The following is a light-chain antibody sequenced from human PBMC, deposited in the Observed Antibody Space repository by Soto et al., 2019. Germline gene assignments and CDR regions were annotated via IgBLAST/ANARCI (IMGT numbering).Light chain of an antibody. CDR3: QQYGSSPLT. V-gene: IGKV3-20*01. CDR2: GAS. J-gene: IGKJ4*01. Sequence: EIVLTQSPGTLSLSPGERATLSCRASQSVSSSYLAWYQQKPGQAPRLLTYGASSRATAIPDRFSGSGSGTAFTLTISRLEPEDFAVYYCQQYGSSPLTFGGRTKVEIK. CDR1: QSVSSSY.